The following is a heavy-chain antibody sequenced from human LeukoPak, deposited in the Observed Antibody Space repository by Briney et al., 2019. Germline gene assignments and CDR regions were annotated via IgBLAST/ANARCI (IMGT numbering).Heavy chain of an antibody. J-gene: IGHJ3*02. D-gene: IGHD3-22*01. CDR1: GGSISSGSYY. V-gene: IGHV4-61*02. CDR2: IYTSGST. Sequence: KPSQTLSLTCTVSGGSISSGSYYWSWIRQPAGKGLEWIGRIYTSGSTNYNPSLKSRVTMSVDTSKNQFSLKLSSVTAADTAVYYCARGVTMIGFYDAFDIWGQGTMVTVSS. CDR3: ARGVTMIGFYDAFDI.